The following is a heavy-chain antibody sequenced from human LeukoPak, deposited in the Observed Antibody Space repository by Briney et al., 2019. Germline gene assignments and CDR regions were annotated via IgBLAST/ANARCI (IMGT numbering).Heavy chain of an antibody. J-gene: IGHJ4*02. Sequence: GGSLRLSCAASGFSFSSYGMRWVRQAPGKGLEWVAVIWYDGSIKYYGDSVKGRFTISRDNSKNTLYLQMNSLRAEDTAVYSCAKDGGYNYGSFDYWGQGTLVTVSS. CDR1: GFSFSSYG. CDR2: IWYDGSIK. D-gene: IGHD5-18*01. V-gene: IGHV3-33*06. CDR3: AKDGGYNYGSFDY.